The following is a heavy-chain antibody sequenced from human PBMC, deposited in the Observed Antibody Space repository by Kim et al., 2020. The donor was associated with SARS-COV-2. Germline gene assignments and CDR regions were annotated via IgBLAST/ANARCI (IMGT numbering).Heavy chain of an antibody. CDR3: ARDGTAAEVRRYYYYGMDV. CDR1: GFTFSDYY. D-gene: IGHD6-13*01. CDR2: ISSSSSYT. V-gene: IGHV3-11*06. J-gene: IGHJ6*02. Sequence: GGSLRLSCAASGFTFSDYYMSWIRQAPGKGLEWVSYISSSSSYTNYADSVKGRFTISRDNAKNSLYLQMNSLRAEDTAVYYCARDGTAAEVRRYYYYGMDVWGQGTTVTVSS.